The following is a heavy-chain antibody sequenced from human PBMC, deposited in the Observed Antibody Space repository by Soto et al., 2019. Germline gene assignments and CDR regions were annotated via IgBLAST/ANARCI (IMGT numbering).Heavy chain of an antibody. J-gene: IGHJ5*02. D-gene: IGHD2-15*01. CDR1: GFTFSSYA. CDR3: AKAPRNLWSCYSNGFDP. V-gene: IGHV3-23*01. Sequence: GGSLRLSCAASGFTFSSYAMSWVRQAPGQGLEWVSAISGSGGSTYYADSVKGRFTISRDNSKNTLYLQMNSLGAEDTAVYYCAKAPRNLWSCYSNGFDPWGQGTLVTVSS. CDR2: ISGSGGST.